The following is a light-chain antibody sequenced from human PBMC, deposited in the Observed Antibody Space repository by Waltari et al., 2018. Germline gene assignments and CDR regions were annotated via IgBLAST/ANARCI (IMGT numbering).Light chain of an antibody. Sequence: QTVLTQEPSLSVSPGGPVTLTCAFSSGSSPCTSSATWYQQTPGQAPRTLVYKGNGRFSVVPDRFSGSILGNKAALTITGAQADDESDYYCSMYMGSGIWVFGGGTKLTVL. J-gene: IGLJ3*02. CDR1: SGSSPCTSS. V-gene: IGLV8-61*01. CDR3: SMYMGSGIWV. CDR2: KGN.